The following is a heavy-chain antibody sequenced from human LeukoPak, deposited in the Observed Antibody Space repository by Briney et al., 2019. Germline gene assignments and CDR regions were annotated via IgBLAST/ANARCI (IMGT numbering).Heavy chain of an antibody. CDR3: ARGYGSGSYDNFNH. J-gene: IGHJ4*02. D-gene: IGHD3-10*01. V-gene: IGHV4-59*01. CDR2: IYYSGST. Sequence: SETLSLTCIVSGGSISSYYWSWIRQPPGKGLEWIGYIYYSGSTNYNPSLKSRVTISVDTSKNQFSLNLSSVTAADTAVYYCARGYGSGSYDNFNHWGQGILVTVSS. CDR1: GGSISSYY.